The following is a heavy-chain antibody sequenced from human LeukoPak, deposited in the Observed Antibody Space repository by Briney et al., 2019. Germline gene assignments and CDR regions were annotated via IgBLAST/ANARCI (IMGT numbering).Heavy chain of an antibody. CDR1: GFSLSSYW. CDR3: ARRQYRSSWYYFDY. Sequence: GGSLRLSCAASGFSLSSYWMHWVRQAPGKGLVWVSRINSDGSTTYYADSVKGRFTISRDNAKNTLYLQMNSLRAEDTAVYYCARRQYRSSWYYFDYWGQGTLVTVSS. V-gene: IGHV3-74*01. J-gene: IGHJ4*02. D-gene: IGHD6-13*01. CDR2: INSDGSTT.